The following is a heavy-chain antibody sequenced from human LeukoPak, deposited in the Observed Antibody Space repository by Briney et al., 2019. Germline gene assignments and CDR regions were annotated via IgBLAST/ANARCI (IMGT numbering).Heavy chain of an antibody. J-gene: IGHJ4*02. CDR3: ARDFSDTAYFDS. V-gene: IGHV3-21*01. D-gene: IGHD5-18*01. Sequence: GGSLRLSCAASGFTFTTYTLTWVRQAPGKGLEWVSSISGSGNYIYFADSVKGRFSLSRDNSQNSIYLQMNNVRAEDTAVYYCARDFSDTAYFDSWGQGTRVTVSS. CDR1: GFTFTTYT. CDR2: ISGSGNYI.